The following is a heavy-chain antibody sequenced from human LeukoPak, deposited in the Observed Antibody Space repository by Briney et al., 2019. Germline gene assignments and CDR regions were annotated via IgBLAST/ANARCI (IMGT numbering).Heavy chain of an antibody. J-gene: IGHJ6*02. D-gene: IGHD2-2*01. CDR3: AREGYCSSTSCYRSYYYGMDV. V-gene: IGHV3-21*01. CDR2: ISSSSSYI. Sequence: GGSLRLSCAASGFTFSSYSMNWVRQAPGKELEWVSSISSSSSYIYYADSVKGRFTISRDNAKNSLYLQMNSLRAEDTAVYYCAREGYCSSTSCYRSYYYGMDVWGQGTTVTVSS. CDR1: GFTFSSYS.